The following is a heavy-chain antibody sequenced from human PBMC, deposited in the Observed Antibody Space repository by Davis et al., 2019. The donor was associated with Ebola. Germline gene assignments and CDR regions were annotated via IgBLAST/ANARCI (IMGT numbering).Heavy chain of an antibody. CDR2: ITERTRYI. CDR3: ARHWGSGWPIDY. D-gene: IGHD6-19*01. CDR1: GFDFSRYD. V-gene: IGHV3-21*01. Sequence: PGGSLRLSCMASGFDFSRYDMNWVRQAPGKGLEWVSRITERTRYIYYADSVKGRFTISRDDATQSVHLQMDSLRVDDTAVYYCARHWGSGWPIDYWGQGTPVTVSS. J-gene: IGHJ4*02.